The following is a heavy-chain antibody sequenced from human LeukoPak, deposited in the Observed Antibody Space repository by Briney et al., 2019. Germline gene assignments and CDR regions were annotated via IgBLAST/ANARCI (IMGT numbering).Heavy chain of an antibody. V-gene: IGHV4-38-2*02. Sequence: SETLSLTCTVSGYSISSGYYWSWIRQPPGQGLGWSGEINHSGSTNYNPSLKSRVTISVDTSKNQFSLKLSSVTAADTAVYHCARGTRGWSFRGSLFDPWGQGTLVTVSS. D-gene: IGHD6-19*01. CDR3: ARGTRGWSFRGSLFDP. CDR2: INHSGST. J-gene: IGHJ5*02. CDR1: GYSISSGYY.